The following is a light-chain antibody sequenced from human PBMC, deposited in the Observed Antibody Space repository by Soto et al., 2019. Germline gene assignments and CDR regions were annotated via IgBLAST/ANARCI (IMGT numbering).Light chain of an antibody. V-gene: IGLV1-44*01. CDR3: AAWDDSLNGVV. J-gene: IGLJ2*01. CDR2: TDN. Sequence: QSVLTQPPSASGTPGQRVTISCSGSSSNIERNTVDWYQQLPGTAPKLLIYTDNQRPSGVPDRFSGSKSGTSASLAISGLQSEDDTDYYCAAWDDSLNGVVFGGGTKLTVL. CDR1: SSNIERNT.